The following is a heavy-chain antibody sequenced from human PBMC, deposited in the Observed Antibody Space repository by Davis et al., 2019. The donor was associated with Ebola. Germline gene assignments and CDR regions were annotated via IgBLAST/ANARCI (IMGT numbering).Heavy chain of an antibody. J-gene: IGHJ4*01. Sequence: SVKVSCNASAFTFTSSAMQWVRHARGQRLEWIGSIVVGSINTNYAQKFQGRVTITRDMSTSTSYLDLSNLRSEDTAVYYCAASAGTVGKFDYWGQGTLVTVSS. V-gene: IGHV1-58*02. CDR1: AFTFTSSA. D-gene: IGHD1-14*01. CDR2: IVVGSINT. CDR3: AASAGTVGKFDY.